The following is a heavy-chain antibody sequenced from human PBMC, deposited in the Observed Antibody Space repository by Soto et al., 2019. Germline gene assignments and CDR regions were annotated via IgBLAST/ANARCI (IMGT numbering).Heavy chain of an antibody. D-gene: IGHD6-19*01. CDR1: GFTFSNAW. J-gene: IGHJ6*02. CDR3: ARLPTVAGYYYYGMDV. CDR2: IKSKTDGGTT. V-gene: IGHV3-15*01. Sequence: PGGSLRLSCAASGFTFSNAWMSWVRQAPGKGLEWVGRIKSKTDGGTTDYAAPVKGRFTISRDDSKNTLYLQMNSLKTEDTAVYYCARLPTVAGYYYYGMDVWGQGTTVTVSS.